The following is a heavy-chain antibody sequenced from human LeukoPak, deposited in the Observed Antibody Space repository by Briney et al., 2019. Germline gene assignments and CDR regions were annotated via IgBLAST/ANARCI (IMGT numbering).Heavy chain of an antibody. J-gene: IGHJ3*02. CDR2: IWYDGSNK. CDR1: GFTFSSYG. V-gene: IGHV3-33*01. Sequence: GGSLRLSCAASGFTFSSYGMHWVRQAPGKRLGWVAVIWYDGSNKYYADSEKGRFTISRDNSKNTLYLQMNSLRAEDTAVYYCALLSLWLNDAFDIWGQGTTVTVSS. D-gene: IGHD6-19*01. CDR3: ALLSLWLNDAFDI.